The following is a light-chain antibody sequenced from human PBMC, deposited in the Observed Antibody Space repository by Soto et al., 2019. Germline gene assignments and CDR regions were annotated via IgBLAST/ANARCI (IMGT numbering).Light chain of an antibody. CDR2: AAS. Sequence: DIQVTQSPSSLSASVGDRVTISCRASQSISTYLNWYQHKPGKAPKLLIHAASSLRSGVPSRFSGSGSGTDFTLTISSLQPEDSATYYCQQASSFPLTFGGGTKVEIK. CDR1: QSISTY. V-gene: IGKV1-39*01. J-gene: IGKJ4*01. CDR3: QQASSFPLT.